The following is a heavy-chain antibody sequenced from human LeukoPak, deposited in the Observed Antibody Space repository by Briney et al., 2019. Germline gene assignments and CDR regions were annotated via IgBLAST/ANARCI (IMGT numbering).Heavy chain of an antibody. CDR2: IRYDGSNK. V-gene: IGHV3-30*02. CDR1: GFTFSNYG. CDR3: ARQYYDYVWGSYPGY. Sequence: GGSLRLSCAASGFTFSNYGMHWVRQAPGKGLEWVAFIRYDGSNKYYADSMKGRFTISRDNSKNTVYLQMNSLRAEDTAVYYCARQYYDYVWGSYPGYWGQGTLVTVSS. D-gene: IGHD3-16*02. J-gene: IGHJ4*02.